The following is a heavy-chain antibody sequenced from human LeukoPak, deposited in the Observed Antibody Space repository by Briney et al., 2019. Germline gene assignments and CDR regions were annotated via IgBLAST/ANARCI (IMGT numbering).Heavy chain of an antibody. CDR3: AGGVVRKNWFDP. V-gene: IGHV1-2*02. Sequence: ASVKVSCKASGYTFTGYYMHWVRQAPGQGLEWMGWINPNSGGTNYAQKFQGRVTMTRDTSISTAYMERSRLRSDDTAVYYCAGGVVRKNWFDPWGQGTLVTVSS. CDR1: GYTFTGYY. J-gene: IGHJ5*02. CDR2: INPNSGGT. D-gene: IGHD3-3*01.